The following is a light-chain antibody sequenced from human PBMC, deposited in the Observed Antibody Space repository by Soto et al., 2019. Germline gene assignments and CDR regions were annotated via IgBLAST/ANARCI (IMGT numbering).Light chain of an antibody. CDR3: QQSYSTPLT. V-gene: IGKV1-39*01. CDR2: AAS. CDR1: QSISSY. Sequence: DIQMTQSPSSQSASVGDRVTITCRASQSISSYLNWYQQKPGKAPKLLIYAASSLQSGVPSRFSGSGSGTDFTLTISSLQPEDFATYYSQQSYSTPLTFGGGTKVEIK. J-gene: IGKJ4*01.